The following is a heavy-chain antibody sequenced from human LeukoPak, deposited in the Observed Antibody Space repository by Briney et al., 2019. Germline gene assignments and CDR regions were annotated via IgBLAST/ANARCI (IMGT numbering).Heavy chain of an antibody. Sequence: PGGSLTLFRAPSGFTFSSYWMSWVRQAPGEGLEWVANIKQDGSEKYYVDSVKGRFTISRDNAKNSLYLQMNSLRAEDTAVYYCARYSSSWSPNYYYGMDVWGQGTTVTVSS. CDR1: GFTFSSYW. CDR2: IKQDGSEK. CDR3: ARYSSSWSPNYYYGMDV. J-gene: IGHJ6*02. D-gene: IGHD6-13*01. V-gene: IGHV3-7*01.